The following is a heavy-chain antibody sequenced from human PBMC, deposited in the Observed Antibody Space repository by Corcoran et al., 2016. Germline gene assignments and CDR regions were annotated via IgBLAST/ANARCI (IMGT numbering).Heavy chain of an antibody. CDR2: IHSGGTT. V-gene: IGHV4-59*01. CDR3: ARHMPGPFDI. CDR1: GGSINNYY. D-gene: IGHD2-2*01. J-gene: IGHJ3*02. Sequence: QVQLQESGPGLVKPSETLSLTCPVSGGSINNYYWSWIRQPPGKGLAWIVYIHSGGTTKYNPSLNGRVTIAVDTSTNQFFLELRSVTAADTAVYYCARHMPGPFDIWGQGTVVTVSS.